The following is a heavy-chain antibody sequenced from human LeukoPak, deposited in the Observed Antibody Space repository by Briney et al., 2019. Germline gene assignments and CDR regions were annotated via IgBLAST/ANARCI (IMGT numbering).Heavy chain of an antibody. CDR2: LRGSGGHT. CDR1: GFTFGNYV. CDR3: ANGPHYNILTGFYKVRSHLDY. D-gene: IGHD3-9*01. J-gene: IGHJ4*02. Sequence: GGFLRLSCVASGFTFGNYVMSWVRQAPGKGVEWVSALRGSGGHTYYADSVTGRFTISRDNSKNTLYLQMNSLIAEDTAMYYCANGPHYNILTGFYKVRSHLDYWGQGTLVTVSS. V-gene: IGHV3-23*01.